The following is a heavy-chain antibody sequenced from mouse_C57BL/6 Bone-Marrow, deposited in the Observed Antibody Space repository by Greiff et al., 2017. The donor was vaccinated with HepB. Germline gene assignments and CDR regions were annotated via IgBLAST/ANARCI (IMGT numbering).Heavy chain of an antibody. CDR2: INPSSGYT. CDR3: ARNYYGSSYDPYDDAMDY. CDR1: GYTFTSYT. V-gene: IGHV1-4*01. J-gene: IGHJ4*01. Sequence: QVQLQQSGAELARPGASVKMSCKASGYTFTSYTMHWVKQRPGQGLEWIGYINPSSGYTKYNQKFKDKATLTADKSSSTAYMQLSSLTSEDSAVYYCARNYYGSSYDPYDDAMDYWGQGTSVTVSS. D-gene: IGHD1-1*01.